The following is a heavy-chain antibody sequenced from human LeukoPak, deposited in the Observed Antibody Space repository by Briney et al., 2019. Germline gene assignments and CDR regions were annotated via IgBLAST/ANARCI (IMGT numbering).Heavy chain of an antibody. CDR3: AKIAVGPVVVAACNWFDP. J-gene: IGHJ5*02. CDR2: ISGSGGST. CDR1: GFTFSSYA. Sequence: GGSLRLSCAASGFTFSSYAMSWVRQAPGKGLEWVSAISGSGGSTYYADSVKGRFTISRDNSKNTLYLQMNSLRAEDTAVYYCAKIAVGPVVVAACNWFDPWGQGTLVTVSS. V-gene: IGHV3-23*01. D-gene: IGHD2-15*01.